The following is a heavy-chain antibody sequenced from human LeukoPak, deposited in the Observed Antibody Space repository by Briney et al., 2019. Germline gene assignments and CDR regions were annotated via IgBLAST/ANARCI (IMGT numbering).Heavy chain of an antibody. V-gene: IGHV1-8*01. J-gene: IGHJ5*02. CDR2: MSPNGGNT. D-gene: IGHD3-16*01. Sequence: ASVKVSCKASGYTFTSYDINWVRQATGQGLEWMGWMSPNGGNTGYAQMFQGRVTMSRDTSISTAYMELSSLRSEDTAVYYCMRGGGGNLFDPWGQGTLVTVPS. CDR3: MRGGGGNLFDP. CDR1: GYTFTSYD.